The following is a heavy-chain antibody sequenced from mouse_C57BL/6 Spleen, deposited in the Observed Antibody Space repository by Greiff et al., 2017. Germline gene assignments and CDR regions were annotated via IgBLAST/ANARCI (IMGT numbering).Heavy chain of an antibody. CDR3: ARAYYSNYAYYAMDY. Sequence: QVQLQQPGAELVKPGASVKMSCKASGYTFTSYWITWVKQRPGQGLEWIGDIYPGSGSTYYNEKFKSKATLTVDTSSSTAYMQLSSLTSEDSAVYYCARAYYSNYAYYAMDYWGQGTSVTVSS. CDR2: IYPGSGST. V-gene: IGHV1-55*01. D-gene: IGHD2-5*01. J-gene: IGHJ4*01. CDR1: GYTFTSYW.